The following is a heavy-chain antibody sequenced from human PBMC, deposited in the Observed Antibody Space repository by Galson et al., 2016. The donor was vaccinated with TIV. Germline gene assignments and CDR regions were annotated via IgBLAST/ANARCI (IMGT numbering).Heavy chain of an antibody. Sequence: QSGAEVKQPGESLKISCKGSGYGLPNYWIGWVRQMPGKGLEWVGIIYPGDSDTRHRPSFQGPVIISADKPIVSAGESITTAYLQWTSLKAADTAMYYFARLDDLGSWIVYWGQGTLVSVSS. CDR1: GYGLPNYW. D-gene: IGHD3-10*01. CDR2: IYPGDSDT. CDR3: ARLDDLGSWIVY. V-gene: IGHV5-51*03. J-gene: IGHJ4*02.